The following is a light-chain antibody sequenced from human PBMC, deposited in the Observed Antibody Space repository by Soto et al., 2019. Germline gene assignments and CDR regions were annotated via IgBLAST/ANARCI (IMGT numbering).Light chain of an antibody. V-gene: IGLV1-40*01. CDR3: SSYSISTAYL. J-gene: IGLJ1*01. CDR1: TTNIGAGYE. CDR2: GHN. Sequence: QSVLTQPPSVSGAPGQRVTISCTGSTTNIGAGYEVHWYQQRPGTAPKLLVSGHNIRPSGVPDRFYGSKSGNTASLTISGLQAEDEADYFCSSYSISTAYLFGTGTKLTVL.